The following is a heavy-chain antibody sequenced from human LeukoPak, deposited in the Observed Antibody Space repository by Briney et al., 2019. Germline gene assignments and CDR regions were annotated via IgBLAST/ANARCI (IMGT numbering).Heavy chain of an antibody. D-gene: IGHD6-19*01. CDR1: GGSFSGYY. J-gene: IGHJ4*02. Sequence: SETLSLTCAVYGGSFSGYYWSWIRQPPGKGLEWIGEINHSGSTNYNPSLKSRVTISVDTSKNQFSLKLSSVTAADTAVYYCARFLEGGGWPWGQGTLVTVSS. V-gene: IGHV4-34*01. CDR2: INHSGST. CDR3: ARFLEGGGWP.